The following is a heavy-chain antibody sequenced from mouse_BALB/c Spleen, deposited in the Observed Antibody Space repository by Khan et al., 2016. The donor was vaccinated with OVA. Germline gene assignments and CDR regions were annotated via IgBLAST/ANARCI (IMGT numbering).Heavy chain of an antibody. CDR2: ISSGGSYT. CDR3: TRWAGSLYYGSSAYWFDY. CDR1: GFTFSTYT. V-gene: IGHV5-6-4*01. D-gene: IGHD1-1*01. J-gene: IGHJ2*01. Sequence: EVELVESGGGLVKPGGSLKLSCAASGFTFSTYTMSWVRQTPEKRLEWVATISSGGSYTYYPDSVKGRFTISRDNAKNTLYLQMSSLKSEDTAMYYCTRWAGSLYYGSSAYWFDYWGQGTTVTVSS.